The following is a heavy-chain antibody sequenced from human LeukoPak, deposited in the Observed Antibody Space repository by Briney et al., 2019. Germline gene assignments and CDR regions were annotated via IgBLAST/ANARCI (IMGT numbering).Heavy chain of an antibody. V-gene: IGHV1-69*06. CDR1: GFTFINFA. J-gene: IGHJ3*02. CDR3: ARDSFTVTHPQHDAFDI. D-gene: IGHD4-17*01. Sequence: GASVKVSCKASGFTFINFAFGWVRQAPGQGLEWMGGVTPLFGTAHYTQKFQGRVTFTADKSTTTAYMELRGLESDDTAVYYCARDSFTVTHPQHDAFDIWGQGTMLTVSS. CDR2: VTPLFGTA.